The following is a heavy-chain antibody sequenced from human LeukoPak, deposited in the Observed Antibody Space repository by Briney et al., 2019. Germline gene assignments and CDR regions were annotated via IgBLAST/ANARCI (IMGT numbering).Heavy chain of an antibody. J-gene: IGHJ4*02. Sequence: GESLKISCKGSGYSFTSYWIGWVRQMPGKGLEWMGIIYPGDSDTRYSPSFQGQVTISADKSISTAYLQWSSLKASDTAMYYCARSALEGKYQLLLGFDYWGQGTLVTVSS. CDR1: GYSFTSYW. CDR3: ARSALEGKYQLLLGFDY. D-gene: IGHD2-2*01. V-gene: IGHV5-51*01. CDR2: IYPGDSDT.